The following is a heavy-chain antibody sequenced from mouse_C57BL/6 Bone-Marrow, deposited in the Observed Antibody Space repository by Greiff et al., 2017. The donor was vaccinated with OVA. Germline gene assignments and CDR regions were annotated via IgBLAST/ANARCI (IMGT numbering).Heavy chain of an antibody. J-gene: IGHJ4*01. CDR1: GFTFSDYG. CDR2: ISNLAYSI. V-gene: IGHV5-15*01. CDR3: ARLGLLRRYYAMDY. D-gene: IGHD1-1*01. Sequence: EVKLQESGGGLVQPGGSLKLSCAASGFTFSDYGMAWVRQAPRKGPEWVAFISNLAYSIYYADTVTGRFTISRENAKNTLYLEMSSLRSEDTAMYYCARLGLLRRYYAMDYWGQGASVTVSS.